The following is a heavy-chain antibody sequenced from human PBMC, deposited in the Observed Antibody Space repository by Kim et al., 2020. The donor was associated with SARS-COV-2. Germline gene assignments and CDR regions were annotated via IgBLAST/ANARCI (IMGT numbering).Heavy chain of an antibody. CDR3: ARGPAGNFEY. CDR2: KK. V-gene: IGHV3-33*01. J-gene: IGHJ4*02. D-gene: IGHD3-10*01. Sequence: KKDYADTVEGRFTIPRDNSKNTLYLEMNSLRAEDTALYYCARGPAGNFEYWGQGALVTVSS.